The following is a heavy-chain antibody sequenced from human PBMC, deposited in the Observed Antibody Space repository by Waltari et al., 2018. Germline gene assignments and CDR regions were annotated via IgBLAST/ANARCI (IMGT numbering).Heavy chain of an antibody. CDR2: IYTSGST. D-gene: IGHD3-3*01. V-gene: IGHV4-4*07. J-gene: IGHJ3*02. CDR1: GGSISSYY. Sequence: QVQLQESGPGLVKPSETLSLTCTVSGGSISSYYWSWIRQPAGKGLEWIGRIYTSGSTNTNPSLKVRGTMSVDTPKNQFSRKRSVVTAADTAVYYCAGWGVGSYDFWSGYLDAFDIWGQGTMVTVSS. CDR3: AGWGVGSYDFWSGYLDAFDI.